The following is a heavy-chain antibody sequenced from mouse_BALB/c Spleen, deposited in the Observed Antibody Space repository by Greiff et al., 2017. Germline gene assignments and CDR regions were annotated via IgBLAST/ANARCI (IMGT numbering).Heavy chain of an antibody. D-gene: IGHD1-1*01. CDR2: IDPENGDT. CDR1: GFNIKDYY. Sequence: VQLQQSGAELVRSGASVKLSCTASGFNIKDYYMHWVKQRPEQGLEWIGWIDPENGDTEYAPKFQGKATMTADTSSNTAYLQLSSLTSEDTAVYYCSYYYGSTDYWGQGTTLTVSS. J-gene: IGHJ2*01. V-gene: IGHV14-4*02. CDR3: SYYYGSTDY.